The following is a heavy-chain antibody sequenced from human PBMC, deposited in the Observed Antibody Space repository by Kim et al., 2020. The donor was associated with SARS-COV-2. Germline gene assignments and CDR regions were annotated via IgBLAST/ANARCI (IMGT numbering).Heavy chain of an antibody. J-gene: IGHJ6*02. D-gene: IGHD3-10*01. Sequence: SETLSLTCAVYGGSFSGYYWSWIRQPPGKGLEWIGKINHSGSTNYNPSLKSRVTISVDTSKNQFSLKLSSVTAADTAVYYCARGPRGNGSGSYYYYYYGMDVWGQGTTVTVSS. CDR1: GGSFSGYY. CDR2: INHSGST. V-gene: IGHV4-34*01. CDR3: ARGPRGNGSGSYYYYYYGMDV.